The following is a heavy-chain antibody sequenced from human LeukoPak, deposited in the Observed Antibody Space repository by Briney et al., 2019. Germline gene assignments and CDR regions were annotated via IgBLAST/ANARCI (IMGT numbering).Heavy chain of an antibody. V-gene: IGHV4-30-4*08. J-gene: IGHJ6*03. CDR2: IYYSGST. D-gene: IGHD2-2*02. CDR3: AREYRYCSSTSCYKRYMDV. CDR1: GGSTSSGDYY. Sequence: SETLSLTCTVSGGSTSSGDYYWSWIRQPPGKGLEWIGYIYYSGSTYYNPSLKGRVTISVDTSKNQFSLKLSSVTAADTAVYYCAREYRYCSSTSCYKRYMDVWGKGTTVTVSS.